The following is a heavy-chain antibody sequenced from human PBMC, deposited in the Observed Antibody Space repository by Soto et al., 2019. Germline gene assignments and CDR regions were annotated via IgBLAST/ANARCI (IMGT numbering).Heavy chain of an antibody. CDR3: AKDKGAFGGVLVFEFDS. Sequence: QVQLVESGGGVVQPGTSLRLSCAASGFTLNSFGIHWVPQAPGKGLEWVAVITYDGKNNYYADAVKGRFTISRDNAREILYLQINSLTAEDTGMYYRAKDKGAFGGVLVFEFDSWGQGSAVTVSA. CDR1: GFTLNSFG. J-gene: IGHJ4*02. D-gene: IGHD3-16*01. CDR2: ITYDGKNN. V-gene: IGHV3-30*18.